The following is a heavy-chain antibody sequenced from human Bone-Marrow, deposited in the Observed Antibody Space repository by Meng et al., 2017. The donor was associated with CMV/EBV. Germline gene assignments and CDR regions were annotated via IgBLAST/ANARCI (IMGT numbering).Heavy chain of an antibody. Sequence: CKASGYTFTSYDINWVRQATGQGLEWMGWMNPNSGNTGYAQKFQGRVTMTRNTSISTAYMELSSLGSEDTAVYYCARGYYYGSGLDPWGQGTLVTVSS. CDR3: ARGYYYGSGLDP. D-gene: IGHD3-10*01. CDR1: GYTFTSYD. CDR2: MNPNSGNT. V-gene: IGHV1-8*01. J-gene: IGHJ5*02.